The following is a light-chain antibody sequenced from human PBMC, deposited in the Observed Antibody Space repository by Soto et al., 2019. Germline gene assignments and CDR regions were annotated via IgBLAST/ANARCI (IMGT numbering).Light chain of an antibody. V-gene: IGLV2-23*01. CDR3: CSYAGTSYV. CDR2: EGS. Sequence: QSALTQPASVSGSPGQSITISCTGNSSDVGSYNLVSWYQQHPGKAPKLMIYEGSKRPSGVSNRFSGSKSGNTASLTISGLQAEDEADYYCCSYAGTSYVFGTGTKLTVL. J-gene: IGLJ1*01. CDR1: SSDVGSYNL.